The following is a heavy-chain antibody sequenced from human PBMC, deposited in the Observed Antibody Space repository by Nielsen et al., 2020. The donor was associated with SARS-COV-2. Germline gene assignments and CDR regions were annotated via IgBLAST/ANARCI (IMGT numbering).Heavy chain of an antibody. Sequence: SETLSLTCTVSGGSISSYYWSWIRQPPGKGLEWIGYIYYSGSTNYNPSLKSRVTISVDTSKNQFSLKPSSVTAADTAVYYCARHNVPAASFDYWGQGTLVTVSS. D-gene: IGHD2-2*01. CDR2: IYYSGST. J-gene: IGHJ4*02. CDR3: ARHNVPAASFDY. CDR1: GGSISSYY. V-gene: IGHV4-59*08.